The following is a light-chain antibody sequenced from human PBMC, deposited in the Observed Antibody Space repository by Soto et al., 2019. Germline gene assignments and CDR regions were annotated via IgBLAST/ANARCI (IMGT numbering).Light chain of an antibody. Sequence: EIVLTQSPATLSLSPGERATLSCRASQSVSSNLAWYQQKPGQAPRLLIYDASNRATGIPVRFSGSGSGTDFTLTISSLEPEDFAVYYCQQSRDWPITFGGGTKVEIK. CDR3: QQSRDWPIT. CDR2: DAS. V-gene: IGKV3-11*01. CDR1: QSVSSN. J-gene: IGKJ4*01.